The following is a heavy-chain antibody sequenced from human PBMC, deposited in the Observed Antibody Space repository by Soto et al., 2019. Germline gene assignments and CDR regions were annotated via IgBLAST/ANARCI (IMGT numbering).Heavy chain of an antibody. D-gene: IGHD4-4*01. CDR3: ARSPYYSNFDY. V-gene: IGHV4-59*01. Sequence: PSETLSLTCTVSGGSISSNYWTWIRQPPGKGLEWIGYVYNSGSTNYNPSLKSRVTISVDTSKNQFSLKLSSVTAADTAVYYCARSPYYSNFDYWGQGTLVTVSS. J-gene: IGHJ4*02. CDR1: GGSISSNY. CDR2: VYNSGST.